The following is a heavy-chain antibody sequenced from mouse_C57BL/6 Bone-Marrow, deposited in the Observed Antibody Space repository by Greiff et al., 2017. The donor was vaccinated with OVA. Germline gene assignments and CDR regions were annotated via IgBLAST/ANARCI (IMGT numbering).Heavy chain of an antibody. D-gene: IGHD2-2*01. CDR3: ARGLTFFAY. Sequence: EVHLVESGGGLVQPGGSLKLSCAASGFTFSDYGMAWVRQAPRKGPEWVAFISNLAYSIYYADTVTGRFTISRENAKNTLYLEMSSLRSEDTAMYYCARGLTFFAYWGQGTLVTVSA. V-gene: IGHV5-15*01. CDR1: GFTFSDYG. CDR2: ISNLAYSI. J-gene: IGHJ3*01.